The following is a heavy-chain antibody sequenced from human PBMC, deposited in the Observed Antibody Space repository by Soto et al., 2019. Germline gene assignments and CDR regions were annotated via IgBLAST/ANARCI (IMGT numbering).Heavy chain of an antibody. Sequence: QVQLVESGGGVVQPGRSLRLSCAASGFTFSGYGMHWVRQAPGKGLEWVAITRHDGSNTYYADSVRGRFTISRDNSKKTLYLQMDSLRAEDKAVYYCARDGVGATTFFGYFDYWGQGNLVTVSS. V-gene: IGHV3-33*01. J-gene: IGHJ4*02. D-gene: IGHD1-26*01. CDR2: TRHDGSNT. CDR1: GFTFSGYG. CDR3: ARDGVGATTFFGYFDY.